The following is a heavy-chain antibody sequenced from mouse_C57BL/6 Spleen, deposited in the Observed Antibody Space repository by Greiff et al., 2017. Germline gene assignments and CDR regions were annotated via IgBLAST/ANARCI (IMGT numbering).Heavy chain of an antibody. V-gene: IGHV1-80*01. CDR3: ARAADGYYFAY. CDR2: IYPGDGDT. Sequence: VQLQESGAELVKPGASVKISCKASGYAFSSYWMNWVKQRPGKGLEWIGQIYPGDGDTNYNGKFKGKATLTADKSSSTAYMQLSSLTSEDSAVYFCARAADGYYFAYWGQGTLVTVSA. D-gene: IGHD2-3*01. J-gene: IGHJ3*01. CDR1: GYAFSSYW.